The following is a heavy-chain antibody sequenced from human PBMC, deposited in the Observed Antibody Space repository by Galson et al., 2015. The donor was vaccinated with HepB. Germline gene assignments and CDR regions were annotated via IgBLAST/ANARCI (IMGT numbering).Heavy chain of an antibody. CDR3: ARVGNYDFWSGLGAFDI. D-gene: IGHD3-3*01. Sequence: LRLSCAASGFTFSDYYMSWIRQAPGKGLEWVSYISSDGSSTSYADSVKGRFTISRDNAKNTLYLQMNSLRAEDTAVYYCARVGNYDFWSGLGAFDIWGQGTMVTVSS. V-gene: IGHV3-11*06. J-gene: IGHJ3*02. CDR2: ISSDGSST. CDR1: GFTFSDYY.